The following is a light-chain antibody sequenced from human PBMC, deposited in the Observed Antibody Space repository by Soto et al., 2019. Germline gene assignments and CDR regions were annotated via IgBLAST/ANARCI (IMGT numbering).Light chain of an antibody. CDR1: QSVRTF. Sequence: TQMTQSPSSLSASVGDRVTITCRASQSVRTFLNWYQVKPGKAPKLLIFAASNLQSGVPSRFSGSGSGTDFTLTISSLQPEDFATYYCQQSYSTPRTFGQGTRVEIK. CDR3: QQSYSTPRT. CDR2: AAS. J-gene: IGKJ1*01. V-gene: IGKV1-39*01.